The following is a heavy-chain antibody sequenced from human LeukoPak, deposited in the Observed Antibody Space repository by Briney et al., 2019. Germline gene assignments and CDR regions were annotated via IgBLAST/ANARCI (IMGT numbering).Heavy chain of an antibody. Sequence: VGSLRLSCATSGFSFSTYSMAWVRQAPGRGLEWVSVISGGGYIVYADSVKGRFTISRDNSENTVYLQMNSLRAEDTAIYYCARERDRGTDVADHFDHWGQGTLVTVSS. V-gene: IGHV3-23*01. CDR2: ISGGGYI. D-gene: IGHD6-19*01. CDR1: GFSFSTYS. CDR3: ARERDRGTDVADHFDH. J-gene: IGHJ4*02.